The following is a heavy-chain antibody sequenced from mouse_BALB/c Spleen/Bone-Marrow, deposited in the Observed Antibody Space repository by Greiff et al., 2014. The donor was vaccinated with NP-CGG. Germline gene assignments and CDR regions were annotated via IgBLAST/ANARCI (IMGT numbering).Heavy chain of an antibody. Sequence: VQLQQSGAELVKPGASVKLSCTASGFNIKDTYMHWVKQRPEQGLEWIGRIDPANGNTKYDPKFQGKATITADTSSNTAYLQLSNLTSEDTAFYYCARNYGYGKSFAYWGQGTLVTVSA. V-gene: IGHV14-3*02. CDR1: GFNIKDTY. J-gene: IGHJ3*01. D-gene: IGHD2-2*01. CDR2: IDPANGNT. CDR3: ARNYGYGKSFAY.